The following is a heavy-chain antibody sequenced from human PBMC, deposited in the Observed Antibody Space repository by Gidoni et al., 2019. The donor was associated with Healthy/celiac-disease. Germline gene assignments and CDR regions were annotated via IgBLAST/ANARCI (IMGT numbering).Heavy chain of an antibody. CDR3: ASSFSGSYGKEFDY. Sequence: EVQWVQSGAELTKPGETRKIYCKASGYSYTSYWRGWVRQLHGKGVEWMGNTYPGNSDTRYSTSYQGQFTISADKSIGNAYLQRSSLKASDTAMYYCASSFSGSYGKEFDYWGQGTLVTVSS. D-gene: IGHD1-26*01. CDR1: GYSYTSYW. CDR2: TYPGNSDT. J-gene: IGHJ4*02. V-gene: IGHV5-51*01.